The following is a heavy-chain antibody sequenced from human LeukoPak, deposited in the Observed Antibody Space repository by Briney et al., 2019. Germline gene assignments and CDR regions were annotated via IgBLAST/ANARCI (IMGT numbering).Heavy chain of an antibody. Sequence: PGGSLRLSCAASGFTFSSYAMSWVRQAPGKGLEWVSAISGSGGSTYYADSVKGRFTISRDNSKNTLYLQINSLRAEDTAVYYCARHYDILTGYYSPNPYFDYWGQGTLVTVSS. CDR3: ARHYDILTGYYSPNPYFDY. V-gene: IGHV3-23*01. D-gene: IGHD3-9*01. CDR2: ISGSGGST. J-gene: IGHJ4*02. CDR1: GFTFSSYA.